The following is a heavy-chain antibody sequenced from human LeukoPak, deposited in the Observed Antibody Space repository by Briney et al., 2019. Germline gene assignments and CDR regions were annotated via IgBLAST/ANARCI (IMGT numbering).Heavy chain of an antibody. J-gene: IGHJ5*02. D-gene: IGHD6-19*01. CDR3: ASSGWYQRGQNWFDP. V-gene: IGHV4-39*01. Sequence: SETLSLTCTVSAGSISSSSYYWGWLRQPPGKGLEWIGSIYYSGSTYYNPSLKSRVTISVDTSKNQFSLKLSSVTAADTAVYYCASSGWYQRGQNWFDPWGQGTLVTVSS. CDR2: IYYSGST. CDR1: AGSISSSSYY.